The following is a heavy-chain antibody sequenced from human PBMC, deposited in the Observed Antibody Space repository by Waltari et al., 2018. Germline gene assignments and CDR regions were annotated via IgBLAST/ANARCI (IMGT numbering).Heavy chain of an antibody. CDR2: ISPILGIA. Sequence: QVQLVQSGAEVKKPGSSVKVSCKASGGTFSSYTISWVRQAPGQGLEWMGRISPILGIANYAQKFQGRVTITADKSTSTAYMELSSLRSEDTAVYYCASSPTIAVAGINFDYWGQGTLVTVSS. CDR1: GGTFSSYT. D-gene: IGHD6-19*01. CDR3: ASSPTIAVAGINFDY. V-gene: IGHV1-69*02. J-gene: IGHJ4*02.